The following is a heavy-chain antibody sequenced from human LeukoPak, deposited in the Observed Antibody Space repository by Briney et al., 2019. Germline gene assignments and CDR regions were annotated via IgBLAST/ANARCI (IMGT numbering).Heavy chain of an antibody. CDR3: ASKGDGSCDSSLCQGAFDF. J-gene: IGHJ3*01. D-gene: IGHD2-21*01. V-gene: IGHV1-2*02. CDR1: GYTFIAYY. CDR2: INPNSGDT. Sequence: GASVKVSCKPSGYTFIAYYIHLVRQAPGQGLEWMGWINPNSGDTNYAQKFQDRVTMTWDTSVSTAYMELSSLTSDDTAVYYCASKGDGSCDSSLCQGAFDFWGQGSVATVSS.